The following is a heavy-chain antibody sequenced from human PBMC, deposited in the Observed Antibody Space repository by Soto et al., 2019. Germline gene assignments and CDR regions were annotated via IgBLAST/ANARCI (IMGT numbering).Heavy chain of an antibody. Sequence: EVQLLESGGGLVQPGGSLRLSCAASGFTFSSYAMSWVRQAPGKGLEWVSTISGSGGSTYYADSVEGRFTISRDNSKNTLYLQMNSLRAEDTAVYYCAKDLEPTVSMGAFDIWGQGTMVTVSS. D-gene: IGHD4-17*01. V-gene: IGHV3-23*01. CDR2: ISGSGGST. J-gene: IGHJ3*02. CDR1: GFTFSSYA. CDR3: AKDLEPTVSMGAFDI.